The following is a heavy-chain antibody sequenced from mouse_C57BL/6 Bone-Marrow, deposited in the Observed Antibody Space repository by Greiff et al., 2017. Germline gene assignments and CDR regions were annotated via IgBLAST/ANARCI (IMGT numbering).Heavy chain of an antibody. Sequence: QVQLQQPGAELVRPGSSVKLSCKASGYTFTSYWMDWVKQRPGQGLEWIGNIYPSDSETHYNQKFKDKATLTVDKSSSTAYMQLSSLTAEDSAVYYCARGTVVAGWYFDVWGTGTTVTVSS. J-gene: IGHJ1*03. D-gene: IGHD1-1*01. CDR3: ARGTVVAGWYFDV. V-gene: IGHV1-61*01. CDR2: IYPSDSET. CDR1: GYTFTSYW.